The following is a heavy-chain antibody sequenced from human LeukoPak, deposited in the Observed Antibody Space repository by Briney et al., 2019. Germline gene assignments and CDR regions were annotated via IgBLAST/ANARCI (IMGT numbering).Heavy chain of an antibody. CDR1: GFTFSSYS. D-gene: IGHD1-1*01. V-gene: IGHV3-21*04. J-gene: IGHJ4*02. CDR2: ISSSSSYI. Sequence: GGSLRLSCAASGFTFSSYSMNWVRQAPGKGLEWVSSISSSSSYIYYADSVKGRFTISRDNSKNTLYLQMNSLRAEDTAVYYCAKDRTRYGDFDYWGQGTLVTVSS. CDR3: AKDRTRYGDFDY.